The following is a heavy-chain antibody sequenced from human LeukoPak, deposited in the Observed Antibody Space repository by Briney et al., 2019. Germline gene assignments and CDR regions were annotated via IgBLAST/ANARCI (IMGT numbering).Heavy chain of an antibody. Sequence: PGGSLRLSCVGSGFDFNYYDINRVRQAPGKGLEWVSSISSRSSYIYFADSAKGRFTISRDNANGSVFLHMTSLRPEDTAVYYCARRGGMSSGRSFDHWGQGTLVTVSS. V-gene: IGHV3-21*01. CDR3: ARRGGMSSGRSFDH. J-gene: IGHJ4*02. D-gene: IGHD3-16*01. CDR2: ISSRSSYI. CDR1: GFDFNYYD.